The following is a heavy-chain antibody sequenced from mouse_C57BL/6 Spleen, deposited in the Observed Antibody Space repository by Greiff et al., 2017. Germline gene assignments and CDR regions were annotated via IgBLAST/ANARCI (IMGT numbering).Heavy chain of an antibody. CDR3: TREGGFTTVAYFDY. CDR1: GFTFSSYA. V-gene: IGHV5-9-1*02. J-gene: IGHJ2*01. CDR2: ISSGGDYI. Sequence: EVQLVESGAGLVKPGGSLKLSCAASGFTFSSYAMSWVRQTPEKRLEWVAYISSGGDYIYYADTVKGRCTISRDNARNTLYLQMSRLKSEDTAMYYCTREGGFTTVAYFDYWGQGTTLTVSS. D-gene: IGHD1-1*01.